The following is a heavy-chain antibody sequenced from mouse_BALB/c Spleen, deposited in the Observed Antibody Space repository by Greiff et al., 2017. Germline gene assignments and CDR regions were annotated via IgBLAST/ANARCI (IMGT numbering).Heavy chain of an antibody. Sequence: EVQVVESGPELVKPGASVKIPCKASGYTFTDYNMDWVKQSHGKSLEWIGDINPNNGGTIYNQKFKGKATLTVDKSSSTAYMELRSLTSEDTAVYYCARSLLRMFAYWGQGTLVTVSA. CDR3: ARSLLRMFAY. CDR2: INPNNGGT. V-gene: IGHV1-18*01. CDR1: GYTFTDYN. D-gene: IGHD1-1*01. J-gene: IGHJ3*01.